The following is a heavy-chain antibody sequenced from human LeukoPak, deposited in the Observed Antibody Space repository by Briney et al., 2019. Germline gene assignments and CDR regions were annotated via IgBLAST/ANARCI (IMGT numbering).Heavy chain of an antibody. D-gene: IGHD3-3*01. Sequence: ASVKVSCKASGYTFTSYDINWVRQATGQGLEWMGWMNPNSGNTGYAQKFQGRVTITRNTSISTAYMELSSLRSEDTAVYYCARGLRFLRWFDPWGQGTLVTVSS. J-gene: IGHJ5*02. CDR3: ARGLRFLRWFDP. CDR1: GYTFTSYD. CDR2: MNPNSGNT. V-gene: IGHV1-8*03.